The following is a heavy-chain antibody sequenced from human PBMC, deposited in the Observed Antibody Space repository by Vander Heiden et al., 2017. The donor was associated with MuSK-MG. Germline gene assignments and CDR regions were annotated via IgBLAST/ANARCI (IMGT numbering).Heavy chain of an antibody. Sequence: QSEASGRGLGRRAEALSLKGSVSCNPIVSLPRPWPWIRQPPGKGLEWIARVSFKTENTHYTSSLESRATVSVDNSKDAFYLSLRSVSAGDTAIYFCARHFFVDDGYYCSIDVWGRGTTVTVSS. V-gene: IGHV4-39*01. J-gene: IGHJ2*01. D-gene: IGHD3-3*01. CDR1: CNPIVSLPRP. CDR2: VSFKTENT. CDR3: ARHFFVDDGYYCSIDV.